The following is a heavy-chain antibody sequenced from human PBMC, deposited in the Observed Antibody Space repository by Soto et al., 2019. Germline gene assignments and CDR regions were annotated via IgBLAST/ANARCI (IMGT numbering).Heavy chain of an antibody. J-gene: IGHJ5*02. Sequence: VQLAQSGAEMENPGASVKVSCKTSGYPFTNYVISWVRQAPGQGLEWMGWISPYNGNTNYAQDFQGRVTMTTDTSTSTAYMELRNLRSDDTAVYYCAREKNRCGFDPWGQGTLITVSS. D-gene: IGHD2-8*01. CDR3: AREKNRCGFDP. CDR1: GYPFTNYV. V-gene: IGHV1-18*04. CDR2: ISPYNGNT.